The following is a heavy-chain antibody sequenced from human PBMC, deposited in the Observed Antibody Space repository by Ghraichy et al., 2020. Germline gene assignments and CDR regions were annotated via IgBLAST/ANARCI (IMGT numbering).Heavy chain of an antibody. Sequence: SQTLSLTCAISGDSVSSNSAAWNWIRQSPSRGLEWLGRTYYRSKWYNDYAVSVKSRITINPDTSKNQFSLQLNSVTPEDTAVYYCARVVLGNSSGWTGPVYYYYGMDVWGQGTTVTVSS. J-gene: IGHJ6*02. CDR3: ARVVLGNSSGWTGPVYYYYGMDV. CDR2: TYYRSKWYN. V-gene: IGHV6-1*01. D-gene: IGHD6-19*01. CDR1: GDSVSSNSAA.